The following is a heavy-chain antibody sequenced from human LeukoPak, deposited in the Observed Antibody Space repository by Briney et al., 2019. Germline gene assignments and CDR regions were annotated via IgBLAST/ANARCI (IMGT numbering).Heavy chain of an antibody. CDR3: ARGLGDY. J-gene: IGHJ4*02. D-gene: IGHD7-27*01. Sequence: GGSLRLSCAASGFNVSNNFTSWVRQAPGKGLEWVSVIYSGGGTYYADSVTGRFTISRDNSKNTVYLQMNSLRAEDTAVYYCARGLGDYWGQGTLVTVSS. V-gene: IGHV3-53*01. CDR1: GFNVSNNF. CDR2: IYSGGGT.